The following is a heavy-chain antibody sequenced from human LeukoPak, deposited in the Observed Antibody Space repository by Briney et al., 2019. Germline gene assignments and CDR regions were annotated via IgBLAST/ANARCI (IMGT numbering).Heavy chain of an antibody. V-gene: IGHV3-7*03. CDR3: ARSLPYGTTWYGRSDF. D-gene: IGHD6-13*01. J-gene: IGHJ4*02. Sequence: GGSLRLSCAASGFPFNAYWMTWVRQAPGKGLEWVANIRQDGDTKYHVDSVKGRFTISRDNAMNSLYLQMNSLRAEDTAIYYCARSLPYGTTWYGRSDFWGQGTLVTVSS. CDR2: IRQDGDTK. CDR1: GFPFNAYW.